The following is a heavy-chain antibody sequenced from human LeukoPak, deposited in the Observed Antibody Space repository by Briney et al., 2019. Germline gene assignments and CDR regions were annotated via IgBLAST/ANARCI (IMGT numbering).Heavy chain of an antibody. Sequence: GGSLRLSCAASGFTFSSYAMSWVRQAPGKGLEWVSAISGSGGSTYYADSVKGRFTISRDNSKNTLYLQMNSLRAEDTAVYYCGNPPYCSSTSCYQDAYYYYYMDVWGKGTTVTVSS. CDR3: GNPPYCSSTSCYQDAYYYYYMDV. J-gene: IGHJ6*03. D-gene: IGHD2-2*01. CDR2: ISGSGGST. V-gene: IGHV3-23*01. CDR1: GFTFSSYA.